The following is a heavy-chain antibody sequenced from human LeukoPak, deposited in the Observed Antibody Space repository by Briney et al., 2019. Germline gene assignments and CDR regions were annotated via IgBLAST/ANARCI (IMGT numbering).Heavy chain of an antibody. V-gene: IGHV4-34*01. Sequence: SEALSFTCAVYGGTFSGYHWSWLRQPPGQGLEWIGDINHSGSTNYNPSLKSRTIISVDTSKNQFSLKLGSVAAADTAVYYCARAHMAHDYGDVLDYWGGGTLVTVSS. CDR2: INHSGST. D-gene: IGHD4-17*01. J-gene: IGHJ4*02. CDR1: GGTFSGYH. CDR3: ARAHMAHDYGDVLDY.